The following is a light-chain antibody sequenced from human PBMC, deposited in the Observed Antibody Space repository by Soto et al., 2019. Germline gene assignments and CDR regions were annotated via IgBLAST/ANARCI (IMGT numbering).Light chain of an antibody. CDR2: DTS. V-gene: IGKV3-11*01. CDR1: QSVNSY. CDR3: QQRSNWPIT. Sequence: SVLTQSPATLSLSPWERASLSCRASQSVNSYLAWYQQKPGQAPRLLIYDTSNRATGIPARFSGSGSGTDFTLTISSLEPEDFAVYYCQQRSNWPITFGQGTRLEI. J-gene: IGKJ5*01.